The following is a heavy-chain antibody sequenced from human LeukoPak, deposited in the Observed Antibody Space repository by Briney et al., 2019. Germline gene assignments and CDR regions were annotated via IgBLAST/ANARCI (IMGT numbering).Heavy chain of an antibody. CDR2: ISGSGGST. V-gene: IGHV3-23*01. Sequence: GGSLRLSCAASGFTFSSYAMSWVRQAPGKGLEWVSAISGSGGSTYYADSVKGRFTISRDNSKNTLYLQMNSLRAEDTAVYYCAKDRCYDSSGCEFDYWGQGTLVTVSS. D-gene: IGHD3-22*01. CDR3: AKDRCYDSSGCEFDY. J-gene: IGHJ4*02. CDR1: GFTFSSYA.